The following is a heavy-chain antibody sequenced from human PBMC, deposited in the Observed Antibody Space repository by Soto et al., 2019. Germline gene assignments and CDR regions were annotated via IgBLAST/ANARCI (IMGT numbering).Heavy chain of an antibody. Sequence: EEQLVESGGGLVQSGGSLRLSCAASEFTFSSYWMHWVRQAPGKGLVWVSRIDNDGRGTIYADSVKGRFTVTRDNTKNTLYLQMNSLRDEDTAVYYFSRGGFNHGFDIWGQGTMVTVSS. CDR3: SRGGFNHGFDI. CDR1: EFTFSSYW. J-gene: IGHJ3*02. CDR2: IDNDGRGT. V-gene: IGHV3-74*01.